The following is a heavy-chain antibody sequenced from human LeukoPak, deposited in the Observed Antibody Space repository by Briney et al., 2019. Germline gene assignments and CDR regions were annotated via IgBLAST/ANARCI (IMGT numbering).Heavy chain of an antibody. CDR2: INHSGST. V-gene: IGHV4-34*01. J-gene: IGHJ4*02. CDR3: ARGGRQYSSSWYVGY. D-gene: IGHD6-13*01. Sequence: SETLSLTCAVYGGSFSGYYWSWIRQPPGKGLEWIGEINHSGSTNYNPSLKSRVTISVDTSKNQLSLKLSSVTAADTAVYYCARGGRQYSSSWYVGYWGQGTLVTVSS. CDR1: GGSFSGYY.